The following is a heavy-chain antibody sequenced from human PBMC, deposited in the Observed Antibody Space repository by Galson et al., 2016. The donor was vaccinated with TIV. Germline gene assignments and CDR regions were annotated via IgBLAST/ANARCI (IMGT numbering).Heavy chain of an antibody. D-gene: IGHD5-12*01. V-gene: IGHV3-23*01. Sequence: SLRLSCAASGFTFSTYAMSWVRQAPAKGLEWVSSISGSGGDTYYADSVKGRFTISRDNSKNTVYLQMNSLIADDTAFYYCAKNSEWLRWYYFDYWGQGTLVTVSS. CDR2: ISGSGGDT. CDR3: AKNSEWLRWYYFDY. J-gene: IGHJ4*02. CDR1: GFTFSTYA.